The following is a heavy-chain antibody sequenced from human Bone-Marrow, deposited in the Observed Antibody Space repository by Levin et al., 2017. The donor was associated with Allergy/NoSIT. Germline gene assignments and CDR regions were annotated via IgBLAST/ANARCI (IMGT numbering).Heavy chain of an antibody. CDR1: GFPFSNYG. J-gene: IGHJ6*03. CDR3: AKGGDMDV. Sequence: GGSLRLSCAASGFPFSNYGVYWVRQAPSKGLDWVALITSDGGVKFYADSVKGRFTISRDNSRETLYLQMNNLRPDDTAVYYCAKGGDMDVWGKGTTVIVSS. V-gene: IGHV3-30*18. CDR2: ITSDGGVK.